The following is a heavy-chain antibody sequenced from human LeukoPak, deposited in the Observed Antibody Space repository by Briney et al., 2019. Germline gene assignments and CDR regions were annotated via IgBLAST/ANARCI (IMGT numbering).Heavy chain of an antibody. V-gene: IGHV1-8*03. J-gene: IGHJ3*02. CDR1: GGIFSSYA. D-gene: IGHD3-3*01. Sequence: GASVKVSCKTSGGIFSSYAVNWVRQATGQGLEWMGWMNPNSGNTGYAQKFQGRVTITRNTSISTAYMELSSLRSEDTAVYYCARLYYDFWSGDAFDIWGQGTMVTVSS. CDR2: MNPNSGNT. CDR3: ARLYYDFWSGDAFDI.